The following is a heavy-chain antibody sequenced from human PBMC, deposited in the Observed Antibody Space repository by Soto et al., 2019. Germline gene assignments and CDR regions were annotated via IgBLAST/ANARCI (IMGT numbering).Heavy chain of an antibody. V-gene: IGHV3-49*03. Sequence: PGGSLRLSCTASGFTFGDYAMSWFRQAPGKGLEWVGFIRSKAYGGTTEYAASVKGRLTISRDDSKSIAYLQMNSLKTEDTAVYYCTSTVTTFEYYYYYMDVWGKGTTVTVSS. CDR3: TSTVTTFEYYYYYMDV. J-gene: IGHJ6*03. D-gene: IGHD4-17*01. CDR2: IRSKAYGGTT. CDR1: GFTFGDYA.